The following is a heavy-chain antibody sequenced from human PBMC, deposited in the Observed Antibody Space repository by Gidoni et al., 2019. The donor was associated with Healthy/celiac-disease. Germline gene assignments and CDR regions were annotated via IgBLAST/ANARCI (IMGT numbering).Heavy chain of an antibody. CDR1: GGSFSGYY. V-gene: IGHV4-34*01. D-gene: IGHD3-10*01. CDR3: ASMAMVRGVNARFDP. CDR2: INHSGST. J-gene: IGHJ5*02. Sequence: QVQLQQWGAGLLKPSETLSLTSAVYGGSFSGYYWSWIRQPPGQGLEWIGEINHSGSTNYNPSLKSRVTISVDTSKNQFSLKLSSVTAADTAVYYCASMAMVRGVNARFDPWGQGTLVTVSS.